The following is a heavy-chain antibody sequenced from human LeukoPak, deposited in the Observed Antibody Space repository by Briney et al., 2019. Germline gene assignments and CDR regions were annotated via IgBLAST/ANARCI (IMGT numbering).Heavy chain of an antibody. D-gene: IGHD3-3*01. CDR1: GFTFSSYG. CDR3: ARDRAWNYFDY. J-gene: IGHJ4*02. Sequence: GGSLRLSCAASGFTFSSYGMHWVRQAPGKGLEWVAIISNDGSRKYYAHSAEGRFTISRDNSKNTLYLQMDSLRAEDTAVYYCARDRAWNYFDYWGQGTLVTVSS. CDR2: ISNDGSRK. V-gene: IGHV3-30*03.